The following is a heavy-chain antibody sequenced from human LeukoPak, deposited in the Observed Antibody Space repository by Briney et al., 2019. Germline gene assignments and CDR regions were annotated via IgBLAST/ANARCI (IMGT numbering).Heavy chain of an antibody. CDR3: AKDFVVVVAATTGRYFDY. CDR2: ISYDGSNK. V-gene: IGHV3-30*18. Sequence: PGGSLRLSCAASGFTFSSYGMHWVRQAPGKGLEWVAVISYDGSNKYFADSVKGRFTISRDNSKNTLYLQMNSLRAEDTAVYYCAKDFVVVVAATTGRYFDYWGQGTLVTVSS. D-gene: IGHD2-15*01. J-gene: IGHJ4*02. CDR1: GFTFSSYG.